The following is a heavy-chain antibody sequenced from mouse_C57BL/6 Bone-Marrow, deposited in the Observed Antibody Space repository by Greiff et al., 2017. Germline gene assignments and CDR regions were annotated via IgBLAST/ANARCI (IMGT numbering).Heavy chain of an antibody. Sequence: QVQLQQPGTELVKPGASVKLSCKASGYTFTSSWMHWVKQRPGQGLEWIGNINPSNGGTNYNEKFKGKATLTVDKSSSTAYMQLSSLTSEDSAVYYCARFYYGSSYDDAYWGQGTLVTVSA. CDR2: INPSNGGT. D-gene: IGHD1-1*01. CDR3: ARFYYGSSYDDAY. V-gene: IGHV1-53*01. CDR1: GYTFTSSW. J-gene: IGHJ3*01.